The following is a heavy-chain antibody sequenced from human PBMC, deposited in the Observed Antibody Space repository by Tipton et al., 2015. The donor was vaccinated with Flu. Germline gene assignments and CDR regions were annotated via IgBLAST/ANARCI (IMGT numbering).Heavy chain of an antibody. D-gene: IGHD1-1*01. CDR1: GFTFSSYA. CDR3: ARAELHTGRLDYMDV. CDR2: INHSGST. Sequence: CAASGFTFSSYAMSWVRQPPGKGLEWIGEINHSGSTNYNPSLKSRVTISVDTAKNQFSLKLSSETAADTAVYYCARAELHTGRLDYMDVWGKGTTVTVSS. J-gene: IGHJ6*03. V-gene: IGHV4-34*01.